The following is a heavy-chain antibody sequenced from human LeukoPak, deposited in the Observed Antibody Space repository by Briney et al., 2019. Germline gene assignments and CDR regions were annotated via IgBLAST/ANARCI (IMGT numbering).Heavy chain of an antibody. CDR3: ARRMLADPSHWFDS. J-gene: IGHJ5*01. D-gene: IGHD2-8*01. CDR1: GYTFTSYY. CDR2: INPSGGGT. Sequence: ASVTVFYKASGYTFTSYYLHCVRQAPGQGLEWMGVINPSGGGTSYAQELQGRVTMTRDTSTSTVYMDLRSLRSEDTAVYFCARRMLADPSHWFDSWGPGNVVTVSS. V-gene: IGHV1-46*01.